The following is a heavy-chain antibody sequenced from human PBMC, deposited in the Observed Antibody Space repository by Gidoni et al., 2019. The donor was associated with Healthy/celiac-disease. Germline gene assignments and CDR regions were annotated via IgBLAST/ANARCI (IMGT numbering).Heavy chain of an antibody. V-gene: IGHV3-23*04. CDR3: AKDWWSDAFHI. Sequence: EVQLVESGGGLVQPGGSLRRSCEASTFINYAMGWVRQTPGKGLEWVSGISGTDDSIYYGDSVKGRFTISRDDSKNTLYLQMDSLRVDDTAVYYCAKDWWSDAFHIWGQGTTVTVSS. D-gene: IGHD2-15*01. J-gene: IGHJ3*02. CDR1: TFINYA. CDR2: ISGTDDSI.